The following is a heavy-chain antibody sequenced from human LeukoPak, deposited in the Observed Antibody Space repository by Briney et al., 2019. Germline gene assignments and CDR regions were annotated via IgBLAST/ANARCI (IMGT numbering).Heavy chain of an antibody. CDR3: ARGSVGYCSSTSCPPMSY. Sequence: PGESLRISCKGSGYSFTSYWISWVRQMPGKGLEWMGRIDPSDSYTNYSPSFQGHVTISADKSISTAYLRWSSLKASDTAMYYCARGSVGYCSSTSCPPMSYWGQGTLVTVSS. D-gene: IGHD2-2*01. CDR2: IDPSDSYT. J-gene: IGHJ4*02. V-gene: IGHV5-10-1*01. CDR1: GYSFTSYW.